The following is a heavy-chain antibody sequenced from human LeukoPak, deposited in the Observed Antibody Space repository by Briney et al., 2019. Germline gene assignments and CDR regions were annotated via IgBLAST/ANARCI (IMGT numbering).Heavy chain of an antibody. CDR1: GGSISSSSYY. J-gene: IGHJ4*02. CDR2: IYYSGST. V-gene: IGHV4-39*07. Sequence: SETLSLTCTVSGGSISSSSYYWGWIRQPPGKGLEWIGSIYYSGSTYYNPSLKSRVTMSVDTSKNQFSLKLSSVTAADTAVYYCARDQPYPYYFDYWGQGTLVTVSS. CDR3: ARDQPYPYYFDY.